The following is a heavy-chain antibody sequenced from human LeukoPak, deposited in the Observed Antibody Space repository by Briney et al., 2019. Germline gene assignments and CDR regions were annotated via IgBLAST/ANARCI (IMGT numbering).Heavy chain of an antibody. Sequence: GRSLRLSCAASGFTFSSYGMHWVRQAPGKGLEWVAVISYDGSNKYYADSVKGRFTISRDNSKNTLYLQMNSLRAEDTAVYYCAKTNIVGVYSDYWGQGTLVTVSS. J-gene: IGHJ4*02. D-gene: IGHD1-26*01. V-gene: IGHV3-30*18. CDR2: ISYDGSNK. CDR3: AKTNIVGVYSDY. CDR1: GFTFSSYG.